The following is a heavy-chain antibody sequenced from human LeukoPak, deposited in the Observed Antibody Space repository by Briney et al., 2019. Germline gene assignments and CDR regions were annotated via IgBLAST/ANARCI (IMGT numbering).Heavy chain of an antibody. CDR2: IYYSGST. V-gene: IGHV4-59*01. CDR3: ARVYGDYLLPDI. Sequence: SETLSLTCTVSGGSISSYYWSWIRQPPGKGLEWIGYIYYSGSTNYNPSLKSRVTISVDTSKNQFSLKLSPVTAADTAVYYCARVYGDYLLPDIWGQGTMVTVSS. CDR1: GGSISSYY. J-gene: IGHJ3*02. D-gene: IGHD4-17*01.